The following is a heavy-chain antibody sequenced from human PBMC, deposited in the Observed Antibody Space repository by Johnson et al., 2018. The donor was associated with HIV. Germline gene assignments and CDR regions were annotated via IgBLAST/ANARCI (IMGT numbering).Heavy chain of an antibody. J-gene: IGHJ3*02. D-gene: IGHD6-13*01. CDR1: GFTFDDYG. CDR3: ARDGVYSSPHDAFDS. Sequence: VQLVESGGGVVRPGGSLRLSCAASGFTFDDYGMSWVRQAPGKGLAWVSGIIWNGGGTGYADSVTGRFTIPRANAKTSLYLQMNSLRSEDTALYYCARDGVYSSPHDAFDSWGQGTMVTISS. V-gene: IGHV3-20*04. CDR2: IIWNGGGT.